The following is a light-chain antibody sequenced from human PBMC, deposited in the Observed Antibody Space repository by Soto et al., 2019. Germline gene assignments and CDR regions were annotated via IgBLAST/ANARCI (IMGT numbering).Light chain of an antibody. J-gene: IGKJ5*01. V-gene: IGKV3-20*01. CDR3: QQYGSSPIN. CDR2: GVY. CDR1: QSVSSN. Sequence: EIVMTQSPTLLFVSPGERATLSCRASQSVSSNLAWYQQKPGQAPRLLIYGVYTRAPGIPDRFSGTKSGTDFTLTIRRLEPEDAAVYYCQQYGSSPINFGQGTRLEIK.